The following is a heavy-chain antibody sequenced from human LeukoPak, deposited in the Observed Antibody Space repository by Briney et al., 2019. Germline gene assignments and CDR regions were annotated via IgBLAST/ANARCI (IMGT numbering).Heavy chain of an antibody. V-gene: IGHV1-18*01. Sequence: ASVRVSCTASGYTFTSYGISWVRQAPGQGLEWMGWISAHNGNTNYAQKLQGRVTMTTDTSTSTAYMELRSLRSDDTAVYYCAREPSSAMVALRPDYWGQGTLVTVSS. D-gene: IGHD5-18*01. CDR2: ISAHNGNT. CDR3: AREPSSAMVALRPDY. J-gene: IGHJ4*02. CDR1: GYTFTSYG.